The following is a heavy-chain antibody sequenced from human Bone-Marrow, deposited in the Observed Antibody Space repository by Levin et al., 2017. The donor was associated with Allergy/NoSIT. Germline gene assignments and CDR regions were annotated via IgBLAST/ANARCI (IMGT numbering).Heavy chain of an antibody. V-gene: IGHV3-30*18. CDR3: AKDRGSSGWYYSHGMDV. J-gene: IGHJ6*02. CDR1: GFIFSSYG. CDR2: LSYDLSNE. D-gene: IGHD6-19*01. Sequence: LSLTCAASGFIFSSYGMHWVRQAPGKGLEWVALLSYDLSNEYYADSVKGRFTISRDNSKNTLYLQMNSLRAEDTAVYYFAKDRGSSGWYYSHGMDVWGQGTTVTVSS.